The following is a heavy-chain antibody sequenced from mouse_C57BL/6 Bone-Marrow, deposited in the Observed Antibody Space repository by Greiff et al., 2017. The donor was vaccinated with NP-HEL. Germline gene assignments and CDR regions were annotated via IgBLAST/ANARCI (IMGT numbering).Heavy chain of an antibody. Sequence: QVQLQQPGAELVKPGASVKLSCKASGYTFTSYWMQWVKQRPGQGLEWIGEIDPSDSYTNYNQKSKGKATLTVDTSSSTAYMQLSSLTSEDSAVYYCARVKAVYAMDYWGQGTSVTVSS. CDR2: IDPSDSYT. J-gene: IGHJ4*01. CDR1: GYTFTSYW. D-gene: IGHD1-3*01. V-gene: IGHV1-50*01. CDR3: ARVKAVYAMDY.